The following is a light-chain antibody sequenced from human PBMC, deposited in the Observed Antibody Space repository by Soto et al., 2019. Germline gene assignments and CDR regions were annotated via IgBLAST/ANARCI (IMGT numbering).Light chain of an antibody. CDR2: AAS. V-gene: IGKV1-39*01. CDR3: QQSYSTLYT. J-gene: IGKJ5*01. CDR1: QSISSW. Sequence: DIQMTQSPSTLSGSVGDRVTITCRASQSISSWLAWYQQKPGKAPKLLIYAASSLQSGVPSRFSGSGSGTDFTLTISSLQPEDFATYYCQQSYSTLYTFGQGTRLEIK.